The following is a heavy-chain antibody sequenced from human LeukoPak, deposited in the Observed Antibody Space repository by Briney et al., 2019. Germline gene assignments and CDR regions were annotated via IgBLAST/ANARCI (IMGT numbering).Heavy chain of an antibody. CDR3: AKQLGYCSDGSCYFPY. CDR1: GFSFSIYV. D-gene: IGHD2-15*01. CDR2: ISNNGGYT. V-gene: IGHV3-23*01. Sequence: GGSLRLSCAASGFSFSIYVMTWVRQAPGKGLEWVSAISNNGGYTYYADSVQGRFTISRDNSKSTLCPQMNSLRAEDTAVYYCAKQLGYCSDGSCYFPYWGQGTLVTVSS. J-gene: IGHJ4*02.